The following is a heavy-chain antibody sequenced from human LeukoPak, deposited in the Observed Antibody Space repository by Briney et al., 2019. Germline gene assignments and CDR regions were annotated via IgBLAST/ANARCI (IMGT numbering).Heavy chain of an antibody. D-gene: IGHD1-26*01. V-gene: IGHV4-59*12. Sequence: PSETLSLTCTVSGGSISSYYWSWIRQPPGKGLEWIGYIYYSGSTNYNPSLKSRVTISVDKSKNQFSLKLNSVTAADTAVYSCARTTSGSYYSYFDYWGQGTLVTVSS. CDR2: IYYSGST. CDR1: GGSISSYY. CDR3: ARTTSGSYYSYFDY. J-gene: IGHJ4*02.